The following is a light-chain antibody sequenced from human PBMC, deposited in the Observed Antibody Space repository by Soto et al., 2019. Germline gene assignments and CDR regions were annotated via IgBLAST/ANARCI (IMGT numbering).Light chain of an antibody. V-gene: IGKV3-15*01. CDR2: DAS. CDR3: QQYHNWPIT. Sequence: IVMTQSPSTXSVSPRAMYTLSSRASQSVSSNLAWHQQKPGQAPRILMYDASTRATGISARFSGSGSGTEFTLTISSLQSEDFAVYYCQQYHNWPITFGQGTRLEIK. CDR1: QSVSSN. J-gene: IGKJ5*01.